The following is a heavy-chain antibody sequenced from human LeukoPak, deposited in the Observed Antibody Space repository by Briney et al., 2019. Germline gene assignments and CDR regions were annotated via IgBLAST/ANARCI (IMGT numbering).Heavy chain of an antibody. J-gene: IGHJ4*02. Sequence: SQTLSLTCTVSGGSISSGDYYWSWIRQPPGKGLEWIGYIYYSGSTYYNPSLKSRVTISVDTSKNQFSLKLSSVTAADTAVYYCARDLLNEGNHLDYWGQGTLVTVSS. CDR2: IYYSGST. V-gene: IGHV4-30-4*01. D-gene: IGHD4-23*01. CDR3: ARDLLNEGNHLDY. CDR1: GGSISSGDYY.